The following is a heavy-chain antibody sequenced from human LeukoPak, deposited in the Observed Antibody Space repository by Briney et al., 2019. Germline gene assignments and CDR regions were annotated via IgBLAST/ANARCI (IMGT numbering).Heavy chain of an antibody. CDR2: ISYDGSNK. CDR1: GFTFSSYG. Sequence: GRSLRLSCAASGFTFSSYGMHWVRQAPGKGLERVAVISYDGSNKYYADSVKGRFTISRDNSKNTLYLQMNSLRAEDTAVYYCAKDSRVVSSLNYFDYWGQGTLVTVSS. V-gene: IGHV3-30*18. CDR3: AKDSRVVSSLNYFDY. J-gene: IGHJ4*02. D-gene: IGHD2-2*01.